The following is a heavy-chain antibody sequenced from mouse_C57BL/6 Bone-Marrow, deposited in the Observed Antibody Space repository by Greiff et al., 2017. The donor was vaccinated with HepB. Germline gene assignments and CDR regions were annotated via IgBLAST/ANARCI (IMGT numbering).Heavy chain of an antibody. CDR2: INPNNGGT. D-gene: IGHD2-5*01. CDR1: GYTFTDYY. J-gene: IGHJ2*01. CDR3: ARGRFYYSNYFDY. Sequence: EVQLQQSGPELVKPGASVKISCKASGYTFTDYYMNWVKQSHGKSLEWIGDINPNNGGTSYNQKFKGKATLTVDKSSSTAYMELRSLTSEDSAVYYCARGRFYYSNYFDYWGQGTTLTVSS. V-gene: IGHV1-26*01.